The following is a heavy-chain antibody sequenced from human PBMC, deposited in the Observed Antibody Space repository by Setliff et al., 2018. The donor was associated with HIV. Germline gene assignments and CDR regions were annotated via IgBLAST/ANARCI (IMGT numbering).Heavy chain of an antibody. V-gene: IGHV3-7*01. CDR1: EFMFSTFW. D-gene: IGHD3-22*01. Sequence: GGSLRLSCEASEFMFSTFWMSWVRQTPGKGLEWVANIKQDESEKYYAASVRGRFTISRDNAKNSLYLQMNRLRAEDTAIYYCARSRGYFVQAGWGQGTLVTVSS. CDR2: IKQDESEK. J-gene: IGHJ4*02. CDR3: ARSRGYFVQAG.